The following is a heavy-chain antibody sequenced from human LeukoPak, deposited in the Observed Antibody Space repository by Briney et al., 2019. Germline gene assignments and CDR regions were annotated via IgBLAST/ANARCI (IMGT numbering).Heavy chain of an antibody. Sequence: GESLKITCKGSGYSFTSYWIGWVRQMPGKGLEWMGIIYPGDSDTRYSPSFQGQVTITADKSISTAYLQWSSLKASDTAMYYCARTIVGAIGDFDYWGQGTLVTVSS. CDR3: ARTIVGAIGDFDY. CDR2: IYPGDSDT. D-gene: IGHD1-26*01. CDR1: GYSFTSYW. J-gene: IGHJ4*02. V-gene: IGHV5-51*01.